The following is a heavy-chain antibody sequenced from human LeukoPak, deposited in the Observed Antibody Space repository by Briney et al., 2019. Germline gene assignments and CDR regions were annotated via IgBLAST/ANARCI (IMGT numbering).Heavy chain of an antibody. Sequence: GGSLRLSCATSGFTFSSYSMNWVRQAPGKGLEWVSSISSSSSYIYYADSVKGRFTISRDNAKNSLYLQMNSLRAEDTAVYYCARDVIRGVIMPLDYWGQGTLVTVSS. CDR1: GFTFSSYS. CDR2: ISSSSSYI. D-gene: IGHD3-10*01. J-gene: IGHJ4*02. V-gene: IGHV3-21*01. CDR3: ARDVIRGVIMPLDY.